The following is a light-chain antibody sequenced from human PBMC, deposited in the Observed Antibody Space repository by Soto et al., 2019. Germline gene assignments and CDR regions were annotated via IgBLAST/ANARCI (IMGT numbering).Light chain of an antibody. J-gene: IGKJ5*01. Sequence: EIVLTQSPATLSLSPGERATLSCRASQSVSSYLAWYQQKPGQAPRLLIYDASNRATGIPARFSGSGSGTDFTLTISSLQSEDFAVYYCQQYNNWQITFGPGTRLEI. CDR3: QQYNNWQIT. CDR1: QSVSSY. CDR2: DAS. V-gene: IGKV3-11*01.